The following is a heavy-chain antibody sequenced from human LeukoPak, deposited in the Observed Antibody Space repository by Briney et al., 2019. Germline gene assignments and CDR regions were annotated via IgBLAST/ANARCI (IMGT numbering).Heavy chain of an antibody. CDR3: ARSPATRWFGELLTFDYYYYYGMDV. D-gene: IGHD3-10*01. CDR1: GGSISSGDYY. V-gene: IGHV4-39*07. Sequence: SETLSLTCTVSGGSISSGDYYWSWIRQPPGKGLEWIGEINHSGSTNYNPSLKSRVTISVDTSKNQFSLKLSSVTAADTAVYYCARSPATRWFGELLTFDYYYYYGMDVWGQGTTVTVSS. J-gene: IGHJ6*02. CDR2: INHSGST.